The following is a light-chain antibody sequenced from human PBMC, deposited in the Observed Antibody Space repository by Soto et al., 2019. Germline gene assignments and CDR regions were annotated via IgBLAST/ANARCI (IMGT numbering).Light chain of an antibody. CDR3: QQRSVWPLT. V-gene: IGKV3-11*01. CDR2: DSS. Sequence: EIVLTQFPATLSLSPGDGATLPSRASQGVSSSLAWYQQKRGQAPRLLIYDSSNRATGIPARFSGGGSGTDFSLIISSLEPEDFAVYYCQQRSVWPLTFGGGTRVEIK. J-gene: IGKJ4*01. CDR1: QGVSSS.